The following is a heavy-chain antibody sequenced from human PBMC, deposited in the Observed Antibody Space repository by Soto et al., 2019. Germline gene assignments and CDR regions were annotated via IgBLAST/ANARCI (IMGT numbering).Heavy chain of an antibody. V-gene: IGHV3-30*18. D-gene: IGHD6-13*01. Sequence: HPGGSLRLSCAASGFTFSSYGMHWVRQAPGKGLEWVAVISYDGSNKYYADSVKGRFTISRDNSKNTLYLQMNSLRAEDTAVYYCAKGPGRHGSSSWYLLFDYWGQGTLVTVSS. J-gene: IGHJ4*02. CDR2: ISYDGSNK. CDR1: GFTFSSYG. CDR3: AKGPGRHGSSSWYLLFDY.